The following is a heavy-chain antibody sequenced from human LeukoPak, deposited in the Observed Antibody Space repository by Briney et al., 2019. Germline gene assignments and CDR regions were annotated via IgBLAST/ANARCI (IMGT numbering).Heavy chain of an antibody. CDR3: ARLRVSSGYYSDY. D-gene: IGHD3-22*01. CDR2: INSDGSTT. J-gene: IGHJ4*02. V-gene: IGHV3-74*01. CDR1: GYSFSTYG. Sequence: GGSLRLSCAASGYSFSTYGMHWARQAPGKGLVWVSRINSDGSTTSYAESVKGRFTISRDNAKNTLYLQMNSLRAEDTAVYYCARLRVSSGYYSDYWGQGTLVTVSS.